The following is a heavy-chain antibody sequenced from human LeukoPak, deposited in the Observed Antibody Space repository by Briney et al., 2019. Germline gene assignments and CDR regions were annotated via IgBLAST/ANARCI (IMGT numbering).Heavy chain of an antibody. V-gene: IGHV3-53*04. CDR3: ARDVWFID. Sequence: GGSLRLSCAASGFSVDGYYMTWVRQAPGKGLEWVSSISTGDSTYVADSVKGRFTISRHSAENTISLQMNRLRSDDTAVYFCARDVWFIDWGQGTPVTVSS. D-gene: IGHD3-10*01. J-gene: IGHJ4*02. CDR2: ISTGDST. CDR1: GFSVDGYY.